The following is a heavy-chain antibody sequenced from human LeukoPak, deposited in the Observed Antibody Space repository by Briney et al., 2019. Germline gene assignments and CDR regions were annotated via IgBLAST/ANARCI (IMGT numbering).Heavy chain of an antibody. CDR1: GGSISSYY. CDR2: IYHSGSA. CDR3: ARGGGFGSPPGY. Sequence: PAETLSLTCTVSGGSISSYYWGWIRQPPGKGLEWIGYIYHSGSANYNPSLTSRVTISVDTSKNQFSLKLSSVTAADTAVYYCARGGGFGSPPGYWGQGTLVTVSS. J-gene: IGHJ4*02. D-gene: IGHD3-10*01. V-gene: IGHV4-59*01.